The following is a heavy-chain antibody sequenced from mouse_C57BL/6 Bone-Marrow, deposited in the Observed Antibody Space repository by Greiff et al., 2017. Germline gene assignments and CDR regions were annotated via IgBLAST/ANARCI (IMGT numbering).Heavy chain of an antibody. CDR2: IFPGSGST. J-gene: IGHJ3*01. D-gene: IGHD1-1*01. CDR1: GYTFTDYY. CDR3: ARWGDYYGPWFAY. V-gene: IGHV1-75*01. Sequence: QVHVKQSGPELVKPGASVKISCKASGYTFTDYYINWVQQRPGQGLEWIGWIFPGSGSTYYNEKFKGKATLTVDKSSSTAYLLLSSLTSEDSAVYCWARWGDYYGPWFAYWGQGTLVTVSA.